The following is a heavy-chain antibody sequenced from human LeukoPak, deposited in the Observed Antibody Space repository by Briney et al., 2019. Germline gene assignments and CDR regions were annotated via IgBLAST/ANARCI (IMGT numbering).Heavy chain of an antibody. CDR3: TRARTAGYYDSSGLY. D-gene: IGHD3-22*01. CDR1: GFTFGSYA. CDR2: IQSKAYGGTT. J-gene: IGHJ4*02. V-gene: IGHV3-49*03. Sequence: GGTLSLTCTASGFTFGSYAKIGLRQAAAKAVAGVGLIQSKAYGGTTEYAASVKGRFTISRDDSKSIAYLQMNSLKTEDTAVYYCTRARTAGYYDSSGLYWGQGTLVTVSS.